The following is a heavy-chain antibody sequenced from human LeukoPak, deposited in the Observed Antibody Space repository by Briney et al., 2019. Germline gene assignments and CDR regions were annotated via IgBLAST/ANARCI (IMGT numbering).Heavy chain of an antibody. V-gene: IGHV3-64*01. D-gene: IGHD2-15*01. CDR1: GFTFNKYA. CDR2: ISTNGDST. J-gene: IGHJ4*02. CDR3: ARYCNGDNCYSGYDY. Sequence: PGGSLRLSCAASGFTFNKYALHWVRQAPGKGLEYVSAISTNGDSTYYANSVKGRFTISRDNSKNTLYLQMGSLRAGDMAVYYCARYCNGDNCYSGYDYWGQGTLVTVSS.